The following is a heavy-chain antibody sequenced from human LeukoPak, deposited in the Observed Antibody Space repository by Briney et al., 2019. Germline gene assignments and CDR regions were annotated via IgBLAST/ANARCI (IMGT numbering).Heavy chain of an antibody. D-gene: IGHD3-3*01. J-gene: IGHJ6*03. CDR3: AKVPITIFGVATYYYMDV. Sequence: PGGSLRLSCAASGFTFSSYAMSWVRQAPGKGLEWVSAISGSGGSTYYADSVKGRFTISRDNSKNTLYLQMNSLRAEDTAVYYCAKVPITIFGVATYYYMDVWGKGTTVTVSS. CDR1: GFTFSSYA. V-gene: IGHV3-23*01. CDR2: ISGSGGST.